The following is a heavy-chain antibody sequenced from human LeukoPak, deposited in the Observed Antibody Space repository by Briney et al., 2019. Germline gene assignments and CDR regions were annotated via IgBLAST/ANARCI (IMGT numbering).Heavy chain of an antibody. Sequence: PGGSLRLSCAASGFTFSSYGMNCVRQAPGKGLEWVSVLYSGGATYYADCVKGRFTISRDNSKNIVFLQMNDLRTEDTAFYYCTRDSANYHFAYWGQGALVTVSS. CDR2: LYSGGAT. V-gene: IGHV3-66*01. CDR3: TRDSANYHFAY. CDR1: GFTFSSYG. J-gene: IGHJ4*02. D-gene: IGHD4/OR15-4a*01.